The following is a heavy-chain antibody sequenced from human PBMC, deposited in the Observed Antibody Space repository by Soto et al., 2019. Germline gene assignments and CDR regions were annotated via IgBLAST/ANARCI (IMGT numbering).Heavy chain of an antibody. CDR3: ARQAID. CDR1: GGSISDYY. V-gene: IGHV4-59*08. CDR2: VYYSWST. Sequence: QVQLQESGPGLVKPSETLSLTCTVSGGSISDYYWSWFRQAPGKGLDWIGYVYYSWSTNYNPSLQSRVTMSVDPSKNQFSLKLSSVTAADTAVYDCARQAIDWGQGTLVTVSS. J-gene: IGHJ4*02.